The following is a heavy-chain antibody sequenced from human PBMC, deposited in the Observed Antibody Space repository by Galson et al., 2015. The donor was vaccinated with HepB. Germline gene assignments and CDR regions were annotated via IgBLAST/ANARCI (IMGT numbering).Heavy chain of an antibody. CDR3: AGYVWGSYRTPPVFDY. V-gene: IGHV1-24*01. J-gene: IGHJ4*02. Sequence: SVKVSCKASGYTLTELSMHWVRQAPGKGLEWMGGFDPEDGETIYAQKFQGRVTMTEDTSTDTAYMELSSLRSEDTAVYYCAGYVWGSYRTPPVFDYWGQGTLVTVSS. CDR2: FDPEDGET. CDR1: GYTLTELS. D-gene: IGHD3-16*02.